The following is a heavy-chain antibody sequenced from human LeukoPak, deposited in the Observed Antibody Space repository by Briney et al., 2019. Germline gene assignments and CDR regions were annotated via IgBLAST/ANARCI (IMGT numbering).Heavy chain of an antibody. D-gene: IGHD3-22*01. V-gene: IGHV1-18*01. CDR1: GYTFTTYG. CDR3: ARDQHDSSGNDGFDI. J-gene: IGHJ3*02. Sequence: ASXXVSCKASGYTFTTYGISWVGQAAGQGVEGMGWISAYNGETNYAQKVQGRVTMTTERSRRKVYMELRSLRSDDTAVYYCARDQHDSSGNDGFDIWGQGTMVTVSS. CDR2: ISAYNGET.